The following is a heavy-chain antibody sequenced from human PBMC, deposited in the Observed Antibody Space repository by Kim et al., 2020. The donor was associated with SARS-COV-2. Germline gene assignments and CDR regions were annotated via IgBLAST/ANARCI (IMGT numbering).Heavy chain of an antibody. V-gene: IGHV4-39*07. CDR2: IYYSGST. CDR3: ACHSSSWYEETSETNW. Sequence: SETLSLTCTVSGGSISSSSYYWGWIRQPPGKGLEWIGSIYYSGSTYYNPSLKSRVTISVDTSKNQFSLKLSSVTAADTAVYYCACHSSSWYEETSETNW. J-gene: IGHJ5*01. D-gene: IGHD6-13*01. CDR1: GGSISSSSYY.